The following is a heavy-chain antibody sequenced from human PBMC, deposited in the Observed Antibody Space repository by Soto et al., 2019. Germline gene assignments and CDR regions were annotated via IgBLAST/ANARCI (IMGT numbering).Heavy chain of an antibody. D-gene: IGHD2-2*01. CDR2: IYYSGST. CDR3: AIVRNWFAP. J-gene: IGHJ5*02. V-gene: IGHV4-39*01. CDR1: GCSISSSSYY. Sequence: SETLSLTCTVAGCSISSSSYYWGWIRQPPGKGLEWIGSIYYSGSTYYDPSLKSRVTISVDKSKNQFSLKLSSVTAADTAVYYCAIVRNWFAPWGQGPPVTASS.